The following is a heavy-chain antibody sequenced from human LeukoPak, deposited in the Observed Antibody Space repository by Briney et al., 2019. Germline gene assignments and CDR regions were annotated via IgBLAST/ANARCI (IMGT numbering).Heavy chain of an antibody. J-gene: IGHJ6*02. CDR3: ARVGRGVYGMDV. CDR1: GFTFSIHG. V-gene: IGHV3-48*02. CDR2: IINSGGTV. Sequence: PGGSLRLSCAASGFTFSIHGMNWVRQAPGKGLEWVSYIINSGGTVYYTDSAQGRFTISRDNARNSLFLQMNSLRDEDTAVYYCARVGRGVYGMDVWGQGTTVTVSS. D-gene: IGHD3-10*01.